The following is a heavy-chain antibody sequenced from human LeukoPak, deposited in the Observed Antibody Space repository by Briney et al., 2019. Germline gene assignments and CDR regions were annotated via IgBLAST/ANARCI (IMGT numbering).Heavy chain of an antibody. V-gene: IGHV4-59*02. CDR1: GGSVSSYY. CDR3: ARAGSYFYYGMDV. J-gene: IGHJ6*02. CDR2: IYYSGHT. Sequence: PSETLSLTCTVSGGSVSSYYWSWIRQPPGKGLEWIGYIYYSGHTTYNSSLKSRVTISVDTSKNQFSLKLSSVTAADTAVYYCARAGSYFYYGMDVWGQGTTVTVPS.